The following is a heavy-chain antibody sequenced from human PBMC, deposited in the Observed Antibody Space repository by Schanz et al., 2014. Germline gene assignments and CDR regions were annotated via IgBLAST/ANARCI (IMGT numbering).Heavy chain of an antibody. D-gene: IGHD6-13*01. V-gene: IGHV1-2*02. CDR1: GYTFTGHH. CDR2: INPNSGDR. CDR3: ARDNLVSSSWYNYYGMDV. Sequence: QVQLVQSGAEVKKPGASVKVSCKASGYTFTGHHMHWVRQAPGQGLEWMGWINPNSGDRNYAQKFQGRVTTTTDTSTSTAYMELRSLRSDDTAVYYCARDNLVSSSWYNYYGMDVWGQGTTVTVSS. J-gene: IGHJ6*02.